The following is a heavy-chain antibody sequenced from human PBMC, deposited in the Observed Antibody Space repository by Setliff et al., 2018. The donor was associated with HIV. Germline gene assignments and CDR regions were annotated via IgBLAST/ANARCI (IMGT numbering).Heavy chain of an antibody. V-gene: IGHV3-48*04. CDR2: ISGTSGTM. Sequence: GGSLRLSCAASGFTFSTYSMNWVRQAPGKGLEWVSYISGTSGTMYYADSVKGRFTISRDNAKNSLYLQMNSLRAEDTAVYYCASSGSYGYWGQGTLVTVSS. D-gene: IGHD1-26*01. J-gene: IGHJ4*02. CDR3: ASSGSYGY. CDR1: GFTFSTYS.